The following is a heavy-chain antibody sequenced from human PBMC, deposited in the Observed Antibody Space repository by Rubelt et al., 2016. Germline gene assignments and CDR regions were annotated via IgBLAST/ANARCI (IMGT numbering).Heavy chain of an antibody. Sequence: EVQLVESGGGLVQPGGSLRLSCAASGFTFSSYAMNWVRQAPGKGLEWVSGISGGGASTYYADSVKGRFTISRDNSKNTLYLQMNSRGAEDTAVYYSARAIGGATNDAFDIWGQGTMVTVSS. CDR2: ISGGGAST. J-gene: IGHJ3*02. D-gene: IGHD1-26*01. CDR3: ARAIGGATNDAFDI. V-gene: IGHV3-23*04. CDR1: GFTFSSYA.